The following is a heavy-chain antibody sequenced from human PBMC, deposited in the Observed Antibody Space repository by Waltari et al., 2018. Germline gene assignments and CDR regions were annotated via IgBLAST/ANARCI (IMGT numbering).Heavy chain of an antibody. CDR2: IIPILGPA. V-gene: IGHV1-69*01. CDR3: ARDSGWYEGNWFDP. D-gene: IGHD6-19*01. Sequence: QVQLVQSGAEVKKPGSSVKVSCKASGGTFSSYAISWVRRAPGQGLEWMGGIIPILGPANSAQMFPGRVTIPADESTSTAYMALSRLRSEDTAVYYCARDSGWYEGNWFDPWGQGTLVTVSS. CDR1: GGTFSSYA. J-gene: IGHJ5*02.